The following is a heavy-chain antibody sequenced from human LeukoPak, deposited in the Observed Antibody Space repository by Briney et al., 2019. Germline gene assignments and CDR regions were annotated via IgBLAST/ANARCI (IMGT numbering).Heavy chain of an antibody. D-gene: IGHD3-3*01. CDR1: GFTFSDYY. V-gene: IGHV3-11*04. Sequence: GGSLRLSCAASGFTFSDYYMSWIRQAPGKGLERVSYIISIGSTIYYADSVKGRFTISRDNAKNSLYLQMNSLRAEDTAVYYCARDAFWSGYYSIHYYYMDVWGKGTTVTVSS. J-gene: IGHJ6*03. CDR3: ARDAFWSGYYSIHYYYMDV. CDR2: IISIGSTI.